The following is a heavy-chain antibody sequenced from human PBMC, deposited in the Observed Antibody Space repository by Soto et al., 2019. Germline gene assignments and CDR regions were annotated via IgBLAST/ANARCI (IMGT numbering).Heavy chain of an antibody. V-gene: IGHV3-48*02. CDR3: ARDDYESHHAFDI. Sequence: GGSLRLSCAASGFTFSSYGMNWVRQAPGRGLEWVSYISSSSSPIYYADSVKGRFTISRDNAKNSLYLQMSSLRDEDTAVYYCARDDYESHHAFDIWGQGTMVTVSS. CDR2: ISSSSSPI. D-gene: IGHD3-22*01. CDR1: GFTFSSYG. J-gene: IGHJ3*02.